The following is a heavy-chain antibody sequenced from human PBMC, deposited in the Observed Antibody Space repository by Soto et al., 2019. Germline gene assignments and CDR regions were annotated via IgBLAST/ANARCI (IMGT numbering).Heavy chain of an antibody. D-gene: IGHD2-2*01. V-gene: IGHV4-31*03. Sequence: SETLSLTCTVSGGSISSGGYYWSWIRQHPGKGLEWIGYIYYSGSTYYNPSLKSRVTISVDTSKNQFSLKLSSVTAADTAVYYCARCIVVVPAASFDPWGQGTLVTVSS. CDR1: GGSISSGGYY. CDR3: ARCIVVVPAASFDP. J-gene: IGHJ5*02. CDR2: IYYSGST.